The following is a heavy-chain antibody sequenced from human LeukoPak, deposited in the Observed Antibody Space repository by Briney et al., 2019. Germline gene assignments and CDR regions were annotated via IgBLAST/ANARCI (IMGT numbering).Heavy chain of an antibody. CDR2: ISGDGGTT. D-gene: IGHD3-22*01. CDR1: GSIFDEYA. CDR3: AQGYYDRSGYYYFDY. J-gene: IGHJ4*02. Sequence: GGSLRLSCAASGSIFDEYAMHWVRQAPGKGLEWVSLISGDGGTTNYADSVKGRFTISRDNSKNSLYLQMNSLRSEDTALYYCAQGYYDRSGYYYFDYWGQGTLVTVSS. V-gene: IGHV3-43*02.